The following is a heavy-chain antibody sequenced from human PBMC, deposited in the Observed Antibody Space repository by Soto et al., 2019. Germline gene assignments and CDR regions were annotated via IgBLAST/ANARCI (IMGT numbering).Heavy chain of an antibody. CDR3: ATIVVVASTMRDDAFDI. J-gene: IGHJ3*02. CDR1: GGSFSGYY. V-gene: IGHV4-34*01. CDR2: IHHSGST. D-gene: IGHD2-2*01. Sequence: QVQLQQWGTGQLKSSETLSLTCAVNGGSFSGYYWSWIRQPPGKGLEWIGEIHHSGSTNYNPSLKGRVTISLDTSKNPFSLKLNSVTAAGPAVYYCATIVVVASTMRDDAFDIWGQGTMVTVSS.